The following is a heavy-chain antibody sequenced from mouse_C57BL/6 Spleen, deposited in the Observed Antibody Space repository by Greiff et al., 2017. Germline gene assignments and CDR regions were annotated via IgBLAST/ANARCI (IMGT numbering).Heavy chain of an antibody. CDR2: IDPETGGT. V-gene: IGHV1-15*01. D-gene: IGHD4-1*01. J-gene: IGHJ2*01. CDR3: TRVGGTTEGDY. Sequence: QVQLQQSGAELVRPGASVTLSCKASGYTFTDYEMHWVKQTPVHGLEWIGAIDPETGGTAYNQKCKGKAILTADKSSSPAYMELRSLTAEDSAVYYCTRVGGTTEGDYWGEGTTLTGSS. CDR1: GYTFTDYE.